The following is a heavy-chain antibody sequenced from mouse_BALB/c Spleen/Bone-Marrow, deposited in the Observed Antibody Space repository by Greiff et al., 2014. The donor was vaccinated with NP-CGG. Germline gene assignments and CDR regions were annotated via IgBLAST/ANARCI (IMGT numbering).Heavy chain of an antibody. D-gene: IGHD2-3*01. CDR2: INSNGGST. V-gene: IGHV5-6-3*01. CDR1: GFTFSSYG. CDR3: ARDRGWLLRFAY. Sequence: EVKLMESGGGLVQPGGSLKLSCAASGFTFSSYGMSWVRQTPDKRLELVATINSNGGSTYYPDSVKGRFTISRDNAKNTLYLQXSXXXXEDXAMYYCARDRGWLLRFAYWGQGTLVTVSA. J-gene: IGHJ3*01.